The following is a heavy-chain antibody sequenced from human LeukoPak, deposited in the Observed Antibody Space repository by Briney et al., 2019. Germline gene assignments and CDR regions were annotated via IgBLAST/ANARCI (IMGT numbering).Heavy chain of an antibody. V-gene: IGHV4-39*01. D-gene: IGHD5-12*01. CDR2: IYYTGST. CDR1: GGSISSSRYY. J-gene: IGHJ4*02. CDR3: ARRRVVATPDANF. Sequence: PSETLSLTCTVSGGSISSSRYYWGWIRQPPGKGLEWIGSIYYTGSTYYNPSLRSRVSISVDTSKNQFTLKLSSVTAADTAVYYCARRRVVATPDANFWGQGTLVTVSS.